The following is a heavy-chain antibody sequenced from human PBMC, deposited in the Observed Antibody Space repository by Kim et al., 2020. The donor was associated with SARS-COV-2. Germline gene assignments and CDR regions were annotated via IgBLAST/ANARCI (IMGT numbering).Heavy chain of an antibody. CDR1: GGSISSSNW. CDR3: RQQLVFYGMDV. V-gene: IGHV4-4*02. J-gene: IGHJ6*02. CDR2: IYHSGST. Sequence: SETLSLTCAVSGGSISSSNWWSWVRQPPGKGLEWIGEIYHSGSTNYNPSLKSRVTISVEKSKNQFSLKLSSVTAADTAVYYCRQQLVFYGMDVWGQGTTVTVSS. D-gene: IGHD6-13*01.